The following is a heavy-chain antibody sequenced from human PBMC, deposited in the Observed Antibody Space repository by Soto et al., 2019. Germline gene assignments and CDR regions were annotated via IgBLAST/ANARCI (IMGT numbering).Heavy chain of an antibody. D-gene: IGHD4-17*01. CDR2: IHYSGST. CDR1: GASIRGYY. V-gene: IGHV4-59*01. Sequence: QVQLQESGPGLVKSSETLSLTCTVSGASIRGYYYNWIRQPPGKGLEWIGYIHYSGSTNYNPSLKIRVSISVDTSKQQFSQKLTSVTAADTAVYCCARYGDERRGCYGMDVWGQGNTATVSS. J-gene: IGHJ6*02. CDR3: ARYGDERRGCYGMDV.